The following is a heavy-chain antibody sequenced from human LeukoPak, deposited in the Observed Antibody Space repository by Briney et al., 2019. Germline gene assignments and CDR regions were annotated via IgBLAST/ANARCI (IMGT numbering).Heavy chain of an antibody. CDR3: AKAFRIVGIGNPDDAFDV. V-gene: IGHV3-23*01. Sequence: GGSLRLSCAASGFTFNKYAMNWVRQPPGKGLEWVSSIAGTGCSTYYADSVKGRFTLSRDNSENTLYLQLNSLRAEDSGIYYCAKAFRIVGIGNPDDAFDVWGQGTVVTVS. CDR1: GFTFNKYA. CDR2: IAGTGCST. D-gene: IGHD1-26*01. J-gene: IGHJ3*01.